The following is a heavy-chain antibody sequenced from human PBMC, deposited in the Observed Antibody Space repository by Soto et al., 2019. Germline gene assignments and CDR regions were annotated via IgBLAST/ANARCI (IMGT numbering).Heavy chain of an antibody. CDR3: ARDPHPSASGYYYYYYGMDV. Sequence: QVQLVQSGAEVKKPGSSVKVSCKASGGTFSSYAISWVRHAPGQGLEWMGGIIPIFGTANYAQKFQGRVTITADESTSTAYMELSSLRSEDTAVYYCARDPHPSASGYYYYYYGMDVWGQGTTVTVSS. CDR2: IIPIFGTA. CDR1: GGTFSSYA. D-gene: IGHD3-22*01. V-gene: IGHV1-69*01. J-gene: IGHJ6*02.